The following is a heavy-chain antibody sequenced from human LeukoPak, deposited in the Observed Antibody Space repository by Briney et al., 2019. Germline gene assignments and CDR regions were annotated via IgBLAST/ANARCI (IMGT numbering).Heavy chain of an antibody. V-gene: IGHV3-15*01. CDR3: TTAGALG. D-gene: IGHD3-10*01. CDR1: GFTFSNTW. CDR2: IKSDTDDGTT. J-gene: IGHJ4*02. Sequence: GGSLRLSCAASGFTFSNTWMSWVRQAPGKGLEWVGRIKSDTDDGTTDYAAPVKGRFVISRDDSKNMLYLQMSGLKIEDTAVYYCTTAGALGWGQGPLVTVSS.